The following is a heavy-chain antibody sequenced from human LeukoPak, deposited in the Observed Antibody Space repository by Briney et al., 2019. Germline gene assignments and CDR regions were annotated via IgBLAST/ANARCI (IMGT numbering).Heavy chain of an antibody. CDR1: GGSFSGYY. CDR3: ARAKNSDYGGQDYFDY. CDR2: INHSGST. Sequence: PSETLSLTCAVYGGSFSGYYWSWIRQPPGKGLEWIGEINHSGSTNYNPYLKSRVTISVDTSKNQFSLKLSSVTAADTAVYYCARAKNSDYGGQDYFDYWGQGTLVTVSS. J-gene: IGHJ4*02. D-gene: IGHD4-23*01. V-gene: IGHV4-34*01.